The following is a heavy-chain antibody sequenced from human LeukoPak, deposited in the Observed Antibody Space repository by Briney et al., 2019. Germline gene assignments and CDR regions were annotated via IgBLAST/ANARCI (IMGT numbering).Heavy chain of an antibody. CDR1: GGSLSSYY. CDR3: ARDGSVRTPYDFWSGYNNWFDP. J-gene: IGHJ5*02. V-gene: IGHV4-59*01. D-gene: IGHD3-3*01. Sequence: SETLSLTCTVSGGSLSSYYWSWIRQPPGKGLEWIGYIYYSGSTNYNPSLKSRVTISVDTSKNQFSLKLSSVTAADTAVYYCARDGSVRTPYDFWSGYNNWFDPWGQGTLVTVSS. CDR2: IYYSGST.